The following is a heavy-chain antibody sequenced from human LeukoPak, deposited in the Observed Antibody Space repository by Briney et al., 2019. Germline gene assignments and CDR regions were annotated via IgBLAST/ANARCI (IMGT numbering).Heavy chain of an antibody. D-gene: IGHD5-18*01. CDR2: IYYTGST. V-gene: IGHV4-39*01. J-gene: IGHJ4*02. CDR3: ARQGYSYADDY. CDR1: GGSISSTSYY. Sequence: SETLSLTCTVSGGSISSTSYYWGWIRQPPGRGLEWIGSIYYTGSTYYNPSLKSRVTISVDTSKNQFSLKLSSVTAADTAVYYCARQGYSYADDYWGQGTLVTVSS.